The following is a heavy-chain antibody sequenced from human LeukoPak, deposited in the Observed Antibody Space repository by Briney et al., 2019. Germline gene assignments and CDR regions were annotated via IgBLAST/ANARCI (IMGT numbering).Heavy chain of an antibody. CDR1: GFTFSSYA. V-gene: IGHV3-48*01. D-gene: IGHD3-22*01. Sequence: PGGSLRLSCAASGFTFSSYAMHWVRQAPGKGLERLSYISGDSKTIYYADSVKGRFTISRDNAKNSLYLQLISLRAEDTAVYYCARDRHSSVDYWGQGTLVTVSS. CDR2: ISGDSKTI. J-gene: IGHJ4*02. CDR3: ARDRHSSVDY.